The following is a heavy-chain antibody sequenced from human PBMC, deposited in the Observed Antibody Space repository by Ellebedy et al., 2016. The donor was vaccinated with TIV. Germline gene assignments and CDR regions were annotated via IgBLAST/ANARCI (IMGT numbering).Heavy chain of an antibody. D-gene: IGHD4-23*01. J-gene: IGHJ4*02. CDR2: IIPILGIA. V-gene: IGHV1-69*04. CDR3: ARDRLPSYYGGNSVPTLDY. CDR1: GYTFSNYY. Sequence: AASVKVSCKASGYTFSNYYMHWVRQAPGQGLEWMGRIIPILGIANYAQKFQGRVTITADKSTSTAYMELSSLRSEDTAVYYCARDRLPSYYGGNSVPTLDYWGQGTLVTVSS.